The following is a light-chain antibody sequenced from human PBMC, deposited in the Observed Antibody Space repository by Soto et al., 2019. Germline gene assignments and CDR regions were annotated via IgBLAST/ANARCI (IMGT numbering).Light chain of an antibody. CDR3: QQYARSQWT. V-gene: IGKV3-20*01. CDR1: QTVSSGY. Sequence: EVVLTQSPGTLSLSPGEAATLSCRASQTVSSGYLAWYQQRSGQAPRLLIYGSSSRASDVPDRFSGSGSGTEFTLTISSLEPEDFAVYFCQQYARSQWTFGQGTKLEIK. J-gene: IGKJ1*01. CDR2: GSS.